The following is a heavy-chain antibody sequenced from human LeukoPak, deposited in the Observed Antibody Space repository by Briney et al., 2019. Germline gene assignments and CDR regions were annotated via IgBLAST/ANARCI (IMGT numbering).Heavy chain of an antibody. CDR2: ISSSSSTI. CDR1: GFTFSSYS. CDR3: AREIVDRELPGEFDY. D-gene: IGHD1-26*01. V-gene: IGHV3-48*01. Sequence: GGSLRLSCAASGFTFSSYSMNWVRQAPGKGLEWVSYISSSSSTIYYADSVKGRFTISRDSAKNSLYLQMNSLRAEDTAVYYCAREIVDRELPGEFDYWGQGTLVTVSS. J-gene: IGHJ4*02.